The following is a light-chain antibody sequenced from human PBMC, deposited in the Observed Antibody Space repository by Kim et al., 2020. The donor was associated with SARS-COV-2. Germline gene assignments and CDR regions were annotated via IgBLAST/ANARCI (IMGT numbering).Light chain of an antibody. CDR2: GAS. Sequence: SRGKRAPLACRSSQGVSSNWLAWYQPTPGQAPRLLIYGASSRATGSPVRFSCSGSGTDFTLTISRLEPEDCAVYYCQQYGNPPRTFGQGTKVDIK. V-gene: IGKV3-20*01. CDR1: QGVSSNW. J-gene: IGKJ1*01. CDR3: QQYGNPPRT.